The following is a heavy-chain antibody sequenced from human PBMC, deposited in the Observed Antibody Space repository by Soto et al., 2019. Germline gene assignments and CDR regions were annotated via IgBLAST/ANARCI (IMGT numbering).Heavy chain of an antibody. CDR1: GYSFAGYW. J-gene: IGHJ4*02. Sequence: GETLKISCKGSGYSFAGYWITWVRQKPGKGLEWMGRIDPSDSQTYYSPSFRGHVTISATKSITTVFLQWSSLRASDTAMYYCARQIYDSDTGPNFQYYFDSWGQGTPVTVSS. D-gene: IGHD3-22*01. CDR2: IDPSDSQT. CDR3: ARQIYDSDTGPNFQYYFDS. V-gene: IGHV5-10-1*01.